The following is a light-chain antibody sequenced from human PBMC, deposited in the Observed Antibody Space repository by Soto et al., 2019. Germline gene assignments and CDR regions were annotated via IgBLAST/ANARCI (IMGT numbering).Light chain of an antibody. CDR1: QSVSSSY. Sequence: EIVLTQSPATLSLSPGERATVSCSASQSVSSSYLAWYQQKPGQAPRLLIYGGSSRATGIPDRFSGSGSGTDFTLAISRLEPEDFAVYYCQQYEGSPLTFGGGTKVDIK. V-gene: IGKV3-20*01. J-gene: IGKJ4*01. CDR2: GGS. CDR3: QQYEGSPLT.